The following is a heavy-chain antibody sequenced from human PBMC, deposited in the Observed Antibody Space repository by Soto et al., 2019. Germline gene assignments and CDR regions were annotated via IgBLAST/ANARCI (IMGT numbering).Heavy chain of an antibody. CDR2: ISGSGAST. J-gene: IGHJ3*02. D-gene: IGHD3-22*01. V-gene: IGHV3-23*01. Sequence: GGSLRLSCAASGFTFSSYAMSWVRQAPGKWLEWVSAISGSGASTYYADFVKSRFTISRDNSKNTLYLQMNSLRAEDTAVYYCAKDIDYYDSSGYYRAHAFDIWXQGTMVTVSS. CDR3: AKDIDYYDSSGYYRAHAFDI. CDR1: GFTFSSYA.